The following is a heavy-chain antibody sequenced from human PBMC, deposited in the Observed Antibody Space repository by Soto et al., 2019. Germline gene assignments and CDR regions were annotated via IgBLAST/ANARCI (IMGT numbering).Heavy chain of an antibody. V-gene: IGHV1-46*01. J-gene: IGHJ4*02. CDR3: ARDRSLSSAYWWLDY. CDR2: INPYGGAA. Sequence: ASVKVSCKASGYTFTSTWIHWVRQAPRQRLEWMGIINPYGGAATYAEKFQGRVTMTRDTSTATDYMELSSLRSEDTAMYYCARDRSLSSAYWWLDYWGQGTQVTVS. CDR1: GYTFTSTW. D-gene: IGHD3-22*01.